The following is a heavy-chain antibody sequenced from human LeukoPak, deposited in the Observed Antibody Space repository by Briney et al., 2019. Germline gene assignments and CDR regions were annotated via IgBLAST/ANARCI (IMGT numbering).Heavy chain of an antibody. V-gene: IGHV4-59*08. CDR2: IYYSGST. CDR3: ARHAGRSGSYLGY. Sequence: PSETLSLTCTVSGGSISSYYWSWIRQPLGRGLEWIGYIYYSGSTNYNPSLKSRVTISVDTSKNQFSLKLSSVTAADTAVYYCARHAGRSGSYLGYWGQGTLVTVSS. CDR1: GGSISSYY. J-gene: IGHJ4*02. D-gene: IGHD1-26*01.